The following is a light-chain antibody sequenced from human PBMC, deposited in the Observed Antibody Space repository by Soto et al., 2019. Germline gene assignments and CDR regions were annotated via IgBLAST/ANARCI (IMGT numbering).Light chain of an antibody. J-gene: IGKJ1*01. V-gene: IGKV1-5*03. Sequence: DIQMTQSPSTLSASVGDIFTVTCGASQSISTSLAWYQQKPGKAPKLLIYKASSLESGVPSRFSGSGSGTEFTLTISSLQPDDFATYYCQQYNTYSRTFGQGTKV. CDR2: KAS. CDR1: QSISTS. CDR3: QQYNTYSRT.